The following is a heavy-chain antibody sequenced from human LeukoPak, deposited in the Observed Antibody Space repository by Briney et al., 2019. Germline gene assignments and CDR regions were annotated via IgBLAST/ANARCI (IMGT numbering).Heavy chain of an antibody. D-gene: IGHD3-16*02. CDR3: IRTRYDHVWGSYRPRFDY. CDR1: GFTFGSFG. CDR2: IWYDGSNK. Sequence: GGSLRLSCAASGFTFGSFGMHWVRQAPGKGLEWVALIWYDGSNKYYADSVKGRFTISRDNSKNTLYLQMNSLRAEDTAVYYCIRTRYDHVWGSYRPRFDYWGQGTLVTVSS. V-gene: IGHV3-33*01. J-gene: IGHJ4*02.